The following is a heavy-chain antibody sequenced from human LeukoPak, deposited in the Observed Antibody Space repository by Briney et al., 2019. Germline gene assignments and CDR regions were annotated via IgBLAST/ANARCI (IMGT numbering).Heavy chain of an antibody. CDR3: AKDSQLGYCSSTSCYQDY. J-gene: IGHJ4*02. CDR1: GYTFTSYY. D-gene: IGHD2-2*01. CDR2: INPSGGST. V-gene: IGHV1-46*01. Sequence: ASVKVSCKASGYTFTSYYMHWVRQAPGQGLEWMGIINPSGGSTSYAQKFQGRVTMTRDTSTSTVYMELSSLRSEDTAVYYCAKDSQLGYCSSTSCYQDYWGQGTLVTVSS.